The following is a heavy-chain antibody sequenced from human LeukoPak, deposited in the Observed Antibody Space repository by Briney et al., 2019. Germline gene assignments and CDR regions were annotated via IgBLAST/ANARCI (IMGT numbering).Heavy chain of an antibody. V-gene: IGHV4-39*07. Sequence: SETLSLTCTVSGGSISSSSYYWGWIRQPPGKGLEWIGSIYYSGSTYYNPSLKSRVTISVDTSKNQFSLKLSSVTAADTAVYYCARKRGAAAHDYWGQGTLVTVSS. CDR2: IYYSGST. CDR1: GGSISSSSYY. D-gene: IGHD6-13*01. J-gene: IGHJ4*02. CDR3: ARKRGAAAHDY.